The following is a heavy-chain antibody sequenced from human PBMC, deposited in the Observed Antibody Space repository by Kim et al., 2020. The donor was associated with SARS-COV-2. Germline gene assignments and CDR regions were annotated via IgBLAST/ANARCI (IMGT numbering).Heavy chain of an antibody. D-gene: IGHD3-16*02. V-gene: IGHV3-23*01. J-gene: IGHJ4*02. Sequence: YYADSVKGRFTVSRDNSKNTLYLQMNSLRDEDTAVYSCGGGLSPPAYDYWGQGILVTVSS. CDR3: GGGLSPPAYDY.